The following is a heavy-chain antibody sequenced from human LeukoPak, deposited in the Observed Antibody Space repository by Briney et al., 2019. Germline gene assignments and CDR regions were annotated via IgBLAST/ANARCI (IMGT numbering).Heavy chain of an antibody. Sequence: GGSLRLSYAASGFTFSSYAMSWVRQAPGKGLEWVSAISGSGGSTYYADSVKGRFTISRDNSKNTLYLQMNSLRAEDTAVYYCAKANVVAAMADWFDPWGQGTLVTVSS. CDR1: GFTFSSYA. CDR2: ISGSGGST. D-gene: IGHD2-15*01. J-gene: IGHJ5*02. V-gene: IGHV3-23*01. CDR3: AKANVVAAMADWFDP.